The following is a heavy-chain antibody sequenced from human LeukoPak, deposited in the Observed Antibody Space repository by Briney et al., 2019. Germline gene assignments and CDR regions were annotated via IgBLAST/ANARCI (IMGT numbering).Heavy chain of an antibody. CDR1: GYTFTSYD. CDR3: ARGEGFGSYYDSNSNWFDP. J-gene: IGHJ5*02. Sequence: GASVKVSCKASGYTFTSYDINWVRQATGQGLEWMGWMNPNSGNTGYAQKFQGRVTMTRNTSISTAYMELSSLRSDDTAVYYCARGEGFGSYYDSNSNWFDPWGQGTLVTVSS. D-gene: IGHD3-22*01. V-gene: IGHV1-8*01. CDR2: MNPNSGNT.